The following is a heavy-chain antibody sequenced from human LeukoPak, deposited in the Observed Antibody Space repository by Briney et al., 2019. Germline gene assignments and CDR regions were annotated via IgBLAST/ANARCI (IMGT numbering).Heavy chain of an antibody. J-gene: IGHJ4*02. CDR2: IYPGDSDT. CDR1: GYSFTSYW. V-gene: IGHV5-51*01. D-gene: IGHD1-26*01. Sequence: GESLKISCKGSGYSFTSYWIGWVRQMPGKGLEWMGTIYPGDSDTRYSPSFQGQVTISADKSISTAYLQWSSLKASDTAMYYCARVASGSYYRYYFDYWGQGTLVTVSS. CDR3: ARVASGSYYRYYFDY.